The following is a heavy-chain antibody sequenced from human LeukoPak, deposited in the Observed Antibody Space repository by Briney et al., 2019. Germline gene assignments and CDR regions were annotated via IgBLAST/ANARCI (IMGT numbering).Heavy chain of an antibody. J-gene: IGHJ6*02. CDR2: ISWNSGSI. V-gene: IGHV3-9*01. CDR3: AKGDTAMVTSYYGMDV. CDR1: GFTFDDYA. Sequence: GRSLRLSCAASGFTFDDYAMPWVRQAPGKGLEWVSGISWNSGSIGYADSVKGRFTISRDNAKNSLYLQMNSLRAEDTALYYCAKGDTAMVTSYYGMDVWGQGTTVTVSS. D-gene: IGHD5-18*01.